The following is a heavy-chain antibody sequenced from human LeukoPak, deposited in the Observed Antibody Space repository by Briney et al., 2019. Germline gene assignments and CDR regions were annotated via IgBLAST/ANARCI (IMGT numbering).Heavy chain of an antibody. CDR2: IYYSGST. Sequence: PSETLSLTCTVSGGSISSYYWSWIRQPPGKGLEWIGYIYYSGSTNYNPSLKSRVTISVDTSKNQFSLKLSSVTAADTAVYYCAREGWSETTVTTYYFDYWGQGALVTVSS. CDR1: GGSISSYY. D-gene: IGHD4-17*01. J-gene: IGHJ4*02. V-gene: IGHV4-59*12. CDR3: AREGWSETTVTTYYFDY.